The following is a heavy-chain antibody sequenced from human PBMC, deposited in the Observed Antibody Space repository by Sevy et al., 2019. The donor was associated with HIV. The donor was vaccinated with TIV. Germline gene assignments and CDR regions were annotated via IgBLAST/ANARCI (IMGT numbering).Heavy chain of an antibody. J-gene: IGHJ3*02. CDR2: MRKDGLTT. CDR1: IFTFNIYG. CDR3: TRETTYYDASGPVPGDI. D-gene: IGHD3-16*01. Sequence: GGSLRLSCAASIFTFNIYGMQWVRQAPCKGLEWVAYMRKDGLTTYYADSVKGRFTISRDSSKNTLYLQMNSLRIEDAALYYCTRETTYYDASGPVPGDIWGQGTMVTVSS. V-gene: IGHV3-30*02.